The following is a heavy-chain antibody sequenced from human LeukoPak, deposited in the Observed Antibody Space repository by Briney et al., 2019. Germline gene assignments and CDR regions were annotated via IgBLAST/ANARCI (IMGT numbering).Heavy chain of an antibody. Sequence: PGVSLRLSCAASEFAVSSNYMTWLRQAPGNGLEGVSVIYSGGKTYYADSVEGRFTISRDNSKNAVYLQMNSLRAEDTAVYYCARYRMDAGSYTSGWFDPWGQGTLVTVSS. CDR3: ARYRMDAGSYTSGWFDP. J-gene: IGHJ5*02. CDR1: EFAVSSNY. CDR2: IYSGGKT. V-gene: IGHV3-53*01. D-gene: IGHD3-10*01.